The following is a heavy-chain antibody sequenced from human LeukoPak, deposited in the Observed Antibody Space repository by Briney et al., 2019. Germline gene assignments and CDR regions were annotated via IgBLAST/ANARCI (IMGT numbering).Heavy chain of an antibody. V-gene: IGHV4-59*01. D-gene: IGHD3-22*01. Sequence: PSETLSLTCTVSGGSISNYYWGWIRQPPGKGLEWLGYIHSSGSTNYNPSLKSRVTILVDTSKNQFSLKLTSVTAADTAVYYCTREGYGRSGYYLDYWSQGILVTVSS. CDR1: GGSISNYY. CDR2: IHSSGST. CDR3: TREGYGRSGYYLDY. J-gene: IGHJ4*02.